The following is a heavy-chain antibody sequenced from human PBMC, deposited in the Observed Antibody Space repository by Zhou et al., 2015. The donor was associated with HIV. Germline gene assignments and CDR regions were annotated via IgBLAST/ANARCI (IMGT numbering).Heavy chain of an antibody. CDR3: ARKREWEISHLTFDI. J-gene: IGHJ3*02. V-gene: IGHV1-69*01. CDR2: IIPIFGTT. D-gene: IGHD1-26*01. Sequence: QVQLVQSGAEVKKPGSSVKVSCKASGGTFRSYVISWVRQAPGQGLEWMGGIIPIFGTTNYAQKFQGRVTIIADESTSTAYMELTSLRSEDTAVYYCARKREWEISHLTFDIWGQGTMVTVSS. CDR1: GGTFRSYV.